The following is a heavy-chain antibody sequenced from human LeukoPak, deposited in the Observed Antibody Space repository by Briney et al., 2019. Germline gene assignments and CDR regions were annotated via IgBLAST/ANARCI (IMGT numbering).Heavy chain of an antibody. D-gene: IGHD6-19*01. J-gene: IGHJ3*02. CDR3: ARGAPYSSGWEDAFDI. CDR1: GDSVSSNSAA. V-gene: IGHV6-1*01. CDR2: TYYRSKWYN. Sequence: SQTLSLTCAISGDSVSSNSAAWNWIRQSPSRGLEWLGRTYYRSKWYNDYAVSVKSRITINPDTSKNQFSLQLNSVTPDDTAVYYCARGAPYSSGWEDAFDIWGQGTMVTVSS.